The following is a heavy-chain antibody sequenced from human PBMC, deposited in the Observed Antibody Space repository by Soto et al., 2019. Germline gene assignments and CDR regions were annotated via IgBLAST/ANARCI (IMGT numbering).Heavy chain of an antibody. CDR2: ISAYNGNT. CDR1: GYTFTSYG. Sequence: ASVKVSCKASGYTFTSYGISWVRQAPGQGLEWMGWISAYNGNTNYAQKLQGRVTMTTDTSTSTAYMELRSLRSDDTAVYYCARHYDFWSGPQATNWFDPRGQATRVTVAS. D-gene: IGHD3-3*01. J-gene: IGHJ5*02. CDR3: ARHYDFWSGPQATNWFDP. V-gene: IGHV1-18*01.